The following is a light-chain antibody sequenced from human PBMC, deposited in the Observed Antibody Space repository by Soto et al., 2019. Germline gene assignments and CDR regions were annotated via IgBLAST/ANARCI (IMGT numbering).Light chain of an antibody. Sequence: EIALTQSPATLSLSPGERATLSCRASQSISRYLAWYQQKPGQAPRLLIYDASNRATGIPARFSGSGSGTDFTLTISSLEPEDFAVYYCLQDYNYPYTFGQGTKLEIK. CDR3: LQDYNYPYT. V-gene: IGKV3-11*01. CDR2: DAS. J-gene: IGKJ2*01. CDR1: QSISRY.